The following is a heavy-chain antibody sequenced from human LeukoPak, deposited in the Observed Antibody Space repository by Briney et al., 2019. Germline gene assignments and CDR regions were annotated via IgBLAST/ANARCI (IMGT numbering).Heavy chain of an antibody. CDR2: ISGSGSTI. CDR1: GFTFSSYE. D-gene: IGHD2-21*02. Sequence: PGGSLRLSCAASGFTFSSYEMNWVRQAPGKGLEWVSYISGSGSTIYYADSLKGRFTISRDNAKNTVYLQMNSLRAEDTAVYYCARGVGGDRDYWGQGTLVTVSS. J-gene: IGHJ4*02. V-gene: IGHV3-48*03. CDR3: ARGVGGDRDY.